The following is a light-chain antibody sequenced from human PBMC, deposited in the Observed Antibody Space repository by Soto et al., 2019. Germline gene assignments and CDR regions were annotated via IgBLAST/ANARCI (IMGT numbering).Light chain of an antibody. CDR2: GAS. Sequence: EIVLTQSPGTLSLSPGESATLSCRASQSVSNTQVAWYQQKPGQAPRLLIYGASSRATGILDRFSGVGSETDFTLTISRLEPEDFAVYYCPQYDTSPHTFGQGNKLEIK. J-gene: IGKJ2*01. CDR1: QSVSNTQ. CDR3: PQYDTSPHT. V-gene: IGKV3-20*01.